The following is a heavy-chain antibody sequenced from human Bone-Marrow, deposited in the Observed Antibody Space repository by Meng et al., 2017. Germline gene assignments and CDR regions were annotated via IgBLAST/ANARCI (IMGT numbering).Heavy chain of an antibody. CDR1: GGSINSGRDL. J-gene: IGHJ4*01. D-gene: IGHD5-24*01. CDR2: VYNSGNT. V-gene: IGHV4-61*02. Sequence: SETLSLTCTVSGGSINSGRDLWGWIRQPAGKGLEWIGRVYNSGNTHYNPSLESRVTISIDTFKNVFSLTLTSVTAADTAVYYRARDWDGYNYYDLWGHGILVTVSS. CDR3: ARDWDGYNYYDL.